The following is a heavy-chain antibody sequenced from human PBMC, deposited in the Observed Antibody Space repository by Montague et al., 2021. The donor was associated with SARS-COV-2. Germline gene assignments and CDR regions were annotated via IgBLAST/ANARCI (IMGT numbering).Heavy chain of an antibody. CDR1: GDSISSSSYN. D-gene: IGHD1-1*01. J-gene: IGHJ4*02. Sequence: SETLFLTCTVSGDSISSSSYNWGWIRQPPGKGLEWIGSVHYSGRPYYXPSLKCRVTIYVDTSKNQLSLKLSSVTAADTAVYYCTRHVHMTWPEPSPGFDYWGQGTLVTVSS. CDR2: VHYSGRP. CDR3: TRHVHMTWPEPSPGFDY. V-gene: IGHV4-39*01.